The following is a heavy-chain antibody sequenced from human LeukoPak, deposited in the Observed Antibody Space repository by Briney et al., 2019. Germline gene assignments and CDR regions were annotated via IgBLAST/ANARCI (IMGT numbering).Heavy chain of an antibody. Sequence: SETLSLTCTVSGGSISSYYWSWIRQPAGKGLEWIGSIYYSGSTYYNPSLKSRVTISVDTSKNQFSLKLSSVTAADTAVYYCARVVAAAGHYYYGMDVWGQGTTVTVSS. CDR3: ARVVAAAGHYYYGMDV. CDR1: GGSISSYY. CDR2: IYYSGST. V-gene: IGHV4-59*01. D-gene: IGHD6-13*01. J-gene: IGHJ6*02.